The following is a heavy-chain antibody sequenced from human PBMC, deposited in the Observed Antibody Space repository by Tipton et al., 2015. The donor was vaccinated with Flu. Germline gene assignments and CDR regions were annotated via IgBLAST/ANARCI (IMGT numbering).Heavy chain of an antibody. V-gene: IGHV3-30-3*01. CDR1: GFIFSSYV. CDR2: ISYDGSKK. D-gene: IGHD6-13*01. Sequence: SLRLSCAAFGFIFSSYVLHWVRQAPGKGLEWVAVISYDGSKKNYADSVKGRFTISRDNSKNTLYLQMNSLRDDDTAVYYCAREPRSLYWGQGTLVTVSS. J-gene: IGHJ4*02. CDR3: AREPRSLY.